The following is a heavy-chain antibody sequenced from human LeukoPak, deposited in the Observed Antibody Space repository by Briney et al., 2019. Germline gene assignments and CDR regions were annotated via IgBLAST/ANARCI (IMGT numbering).Heavy chain of an antibody. CDR3: TKEPLDRYQRLGYYFDF. CDR2: IRYNGNNK. Sequence: GGSLRLSCAASAFIFSNYGMHWVRQAPGKGLEWVAFIRYNGNNKSYAASVKSRFTISRDNSKNELYLQMNSLRTDDTAVYYCTKEPLDRYQRLGYYFDFWGQGSLVTVSS. V-gene: IGHV3-30*02. J-gene: IGHJ4*02. CDR1: AFIFSNYG. D-gene: IGHD5-24*01.